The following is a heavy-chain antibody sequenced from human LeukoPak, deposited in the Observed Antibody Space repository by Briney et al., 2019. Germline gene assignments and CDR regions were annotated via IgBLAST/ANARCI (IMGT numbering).Heavy chain of an antibody. Sequence: SETLSLTWAVSDYSISSRYYWSWIRQPAGKGLEWIGRIYPSGSTNYNPSLTSRVTLSVDTSQHQLSLKLSSVTAADTAVYYCARDLPFQLLYGHDAFDIWGQGTMVTVSS. CDR2: IYPSGST. CDR1: DYSISSRYY. CDR3: ARDLPFQLLYGHDAFDI. D-gene: IGHD2-2*02. V-gene: IGHV4-4*07. J-gene: IGHJ3*02.